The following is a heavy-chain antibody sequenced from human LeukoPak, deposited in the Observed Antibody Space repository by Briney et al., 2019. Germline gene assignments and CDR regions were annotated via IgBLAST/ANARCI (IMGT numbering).Heavy chain of an antibody. D-gene: IGHD3-22*01. V-gene: IGHV7-4-1*02. CDR1: GGTFSSYV. CDR2: INTNTGNP. Sequence: ASVKVSCKASGGTFSSYVISWVRQAPGQGLEWMGWINTNTGNPTYAQGFTGRFVFSLDTSVCTAYLQISSLKAEDTAVYYCAREVYSSGPNWFDPWGQGTQVTVSS. J-gene: IGHJ5*02. CDR3: AREVYSSGPNWFDP.